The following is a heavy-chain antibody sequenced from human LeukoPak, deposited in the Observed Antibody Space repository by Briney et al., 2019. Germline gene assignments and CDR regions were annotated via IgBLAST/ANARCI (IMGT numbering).Heavy chain of an antibody. CDR2: FDPEDGET. CDR3: ATSGGDDYYYYMDV. J-gene: IGHJ6*03. Sequence: ASVKVFRKVSGYTLTELSMHWVRQAPGKGLEWMGGFDPEDGETIYAQKFQGRVTMTEDTSTDTAYMELSSLRSEDTAVYYCATSGGDDYYYYMDVWGKGTTVTVSS. CDR1: GYTLTELS. V-gene: IGHV1-24*01. D-gene: IGHD2-21*02.